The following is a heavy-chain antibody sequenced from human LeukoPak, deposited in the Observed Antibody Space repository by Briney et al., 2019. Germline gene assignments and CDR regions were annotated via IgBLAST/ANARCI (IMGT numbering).Heavy chain of an antibody. V-gene: IGHV4-59*01. CDR1: GGSISSYY. CDR2: IYYSGST. D-gene: IGHD1-26*01. CDR3: ARWELHRFDY. Sequence: SETLSLTCTVSGGSISSYYWSWIRQPPGKGLEWIGYIYYSGSTNYNPSLKSRVTISVDTSKNQFSLKLSSVTAADTAVYYCARWELHRFDYWGQGTLVTVSS. J-gene: IGHJ4*02.